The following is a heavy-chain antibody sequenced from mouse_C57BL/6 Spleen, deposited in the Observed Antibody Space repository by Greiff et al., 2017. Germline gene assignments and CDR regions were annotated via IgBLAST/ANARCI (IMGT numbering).Heavy chain of an antibody. CDR1: GYTFTSYG. Sequence: QVQLQQSGAELARPGASVTLSCKASGYTFTSYGISWVKQRTGQGLEWIGEIYPRSGNTYYNEKFKGKATLTADKSSSTAYMELRSLTSEDSAVYFCARREGRGAWFAYWGQGTLVTVSA. D-gene: IGHD3-3*01. CDR2: IYPRSGNT. V-gene: IGHV1-81*01. CDR3: ARREGRGAWFAY. J-gene: IGHJ3*01.